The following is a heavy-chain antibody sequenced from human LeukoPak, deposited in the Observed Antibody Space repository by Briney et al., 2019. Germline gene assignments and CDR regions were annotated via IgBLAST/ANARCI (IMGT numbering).Heavy chain of an antibody. CDR2: ITVYNGNT. CDR1: GGTFSSYA. Sequence: ASVKVSCKASGGTFSSYAISWVRQAPGQGLEWMGWITVYNGNTNYAQNLQGRVTMTTDTSTSTAYMEVRSLRSDDTAVYYCARGYDYGDYVGDFDYWGQGTLVTVSS. J-gene: IGHJ4*02. D-gene: IGHD4-17*01. CDR3: ARGYDYGDYVGDFDY. V-gene: IGHV1-18*01.